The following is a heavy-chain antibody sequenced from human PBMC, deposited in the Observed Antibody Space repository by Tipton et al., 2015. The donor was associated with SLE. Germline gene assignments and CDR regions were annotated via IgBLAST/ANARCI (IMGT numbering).Heavy chain of an antibody. CDR1: GGSISSHY. CDR3: ARVSESGWYYFYY. D-gene: IGHD6-19*01. CDR2: IYYSGRT. V-gene: IGHV4-59*11. Sequence: TLSLTCTVSGGSISSHYWSWIRQPPGKGLEWIGYIYYSGRTNYNPSHKSRVTISVDPSKNQLSLKLSSVTAADTAVYYCARVSESGWYYFYYWGQGTLVTVS. J-gene: IGHJ4*02.